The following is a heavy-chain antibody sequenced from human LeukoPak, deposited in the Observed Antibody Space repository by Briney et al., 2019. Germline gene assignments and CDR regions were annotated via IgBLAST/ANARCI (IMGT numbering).Heavy chain of an antibody. Sequence: SETLSLTCTVSGASLSTYSCVWIRQPPGKGLEWIGHLHYSGTTNYNPSLKSRVTISVDTSKNQFSLKLSSVTAADTAVYYCARVGYFGSGNYYNDRGAFDYWGQGTLVTVSS. D-gene: IGHD3-10*01. J-gene: IGHJ4*02. CDR1: GASLSTYS. CDR3: ARVGYFGSGNYYNDRGAFDY. CDR2: LHYSGTT. V-gene: IGHV4-59*01.